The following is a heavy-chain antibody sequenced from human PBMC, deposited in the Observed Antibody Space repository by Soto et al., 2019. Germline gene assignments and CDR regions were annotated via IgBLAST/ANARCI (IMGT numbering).Heavy chain of an antibody. Sequence: SETLSLTCTVSGGSISGYYWSWIRQPPGKGLEWIGYNTHSGNPYYNPSLKTRVTIFLDRSNNQFSLELSSVTAADTALHYCARGGLEPLTFDSWGQGTLVTVSS. CDR1: GGSISGYY. J-gene: IGHJ4*02. V-gene: IGHV4-4*08. D-gene: IGHD1-1*01. CDR2: NTHSGNP. CDR3: ARGGLEPLTFDS.